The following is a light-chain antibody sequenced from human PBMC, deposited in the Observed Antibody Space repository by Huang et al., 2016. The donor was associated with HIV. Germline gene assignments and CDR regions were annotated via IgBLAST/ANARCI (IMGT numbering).Light chain of an antibody. V-gene: IGKV1-17*03. Sequence: DIQLTQSPSAMSASVGDRVSITCRASQDISNYLAWFQQKPGGAPKRLIYAASSLQSGGPSMFSGSRSGTKFTLTNSSLQPEDFATYYCLQHHGYPRTFGQGTNV. CDR3: LQHHGYPRT. CDR1: QDISNY. CDR2: AAS. J-gene: IGKJ1*01.